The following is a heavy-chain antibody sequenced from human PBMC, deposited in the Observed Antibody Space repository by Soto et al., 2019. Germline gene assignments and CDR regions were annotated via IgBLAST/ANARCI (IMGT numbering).Heavy chain of an antibody. CDR2: ISWDSGIR. D-gene: IGHD3-3*01. Sequence: GGSLRLSCAASVFTFNDHAMHLVRQSPGKGLEWVSSISWDSGIREYADSVKGRFTISRDNAKNSLYLEMDSLRADDTALYYCAKDYNNYWSGYYAHWGQGTTVTVSS. CDR1: VFTFNDHA. V-gene: IGHV3-9*01. J-gene: IGHJ4*02. CDR3: AKDYNNYWSGYYAH.